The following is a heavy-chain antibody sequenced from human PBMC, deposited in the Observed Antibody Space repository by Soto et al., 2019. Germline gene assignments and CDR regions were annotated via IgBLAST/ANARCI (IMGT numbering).Heavy chain of an antibody. CDR3: AREDSSGSANWFDP. D-gene: IGHD3-22*01. V-gene: IGHV4-31*03. CDR2: TYYSGST. J-gene: IGHJ5*02. CDR1: GGSISSGGYY. Sequence: PSETLSLTCTVSGGSISSGGYYWSWIRQHPGKGLEWIGYTYYSGSTYYNPSLKSRVTISVDTSKNQFSLKLSSVTAADTAVYYCAREDSSGSANWFDPWGQGTLVTVSS.